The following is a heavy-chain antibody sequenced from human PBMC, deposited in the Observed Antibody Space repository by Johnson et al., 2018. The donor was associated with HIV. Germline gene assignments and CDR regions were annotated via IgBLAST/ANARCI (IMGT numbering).Heavy chain of an antibody. CDR3: TRVLGERYDAFDI. V-gene: IGHV3-49*04. CDR2: IRSKAYGGTT. D-gene: IGHD3-16*01. J-gene: IGHJ3*02. CDR1: GFTFGDYA. Sequence: VQLVESGGGVVQPGRSLRLSCTASGFTFGDYAMSWVRQAPGKGLEWVGFIRSKAYGGTTEYAASVKGRFTISRDDSKSIAYLQMNSLKTEDTAVYYCTRVLGERYDAFDIWGQGTMVTVSS.